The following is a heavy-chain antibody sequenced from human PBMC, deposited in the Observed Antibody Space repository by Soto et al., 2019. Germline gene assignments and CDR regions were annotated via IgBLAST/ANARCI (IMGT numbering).Heavy chain of an antibody. D-gene: IGHD6-19*01. CDR1: GGSISSYY. Sequence: PSETLSLTCTVSGGSISSYYWSWIRQPPGKGLEWIGYIYYSGSTNYNPSLKSRVTISVDTSKNQFSLKLSSVTAADTAVYYCARASIAVAGYFDYWGQGTLVTVSS. CDR2: IYYSGST. J-gene: IGHJ4*02. CDR3: ARASIAVAGYFDY. V-gene: IGHV4-59*01.